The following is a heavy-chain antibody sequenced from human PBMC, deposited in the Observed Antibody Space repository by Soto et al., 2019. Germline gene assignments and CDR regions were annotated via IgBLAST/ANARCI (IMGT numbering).Heavy chain of an antibody. CDR2: IWYDGSNK. CDR1: GFTFSSYG. D-gene: IGHD6-13*01. J-gene: IGHJ6*02. Sequence: GGSLRLSCAASGFTFSSYGMHWVRQAPGKGLEWVAVIWYDGSNKYYADSVKGRFTISRDNSKNTLYLQMNSLRAEDTAVYYCARVMGAAATGGMDVWGQGTTVTVSS. CDR3: ARVMGAAATGGMDV. V-gene: IGHV3-33*01.